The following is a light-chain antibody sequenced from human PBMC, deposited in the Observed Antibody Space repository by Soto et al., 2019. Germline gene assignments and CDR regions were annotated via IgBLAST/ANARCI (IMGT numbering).Light chain of an antibody. CDR3: CSYAGSSTYV. J-gene: IGLJ1*01. V-gene: IGLV2-23*02. CDR2: EVS. CDR1: NSDVGSYNL. Sequence: CALNQPASVSGSAGQSITISCTGTNSDVGSYNLVSWYQQHPGKAPKVMIYEVSKRPSGVPNRFSGSKSGNTASLTISGLQAEDEADYYCCSYAGSSTYVFGTGTKVTVL.